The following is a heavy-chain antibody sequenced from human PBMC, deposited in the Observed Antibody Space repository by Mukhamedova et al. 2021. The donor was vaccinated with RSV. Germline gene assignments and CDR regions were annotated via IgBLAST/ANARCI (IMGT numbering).Heavy chain of an antibody. Sequence: GESPGQGLEWMGWISAYNGNTNYAQKLQGRVTMTTDTSTSTAYMVLRSLRSDDTAVDYCARDREYYDSSGYYHPLFD. D-gene: IGHD3-22*01. J-gene: IGHJ4*01. V-gene: IGHV1-18*01. CDR3: ARDREYYDSSGYYHPLFD. CDR2: ISAYNGNT.